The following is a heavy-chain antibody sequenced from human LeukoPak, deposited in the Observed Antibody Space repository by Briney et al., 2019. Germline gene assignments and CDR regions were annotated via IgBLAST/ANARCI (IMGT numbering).Heavy chain of an antibody. J-gene: IGHJ4*02. V-gene: IGHV3-7*01. Sequence: GGSLRLSCAASGFTFSDYYMSWVRQAPGKGLEWVANIKQDGSERYYVDSVKGRFTISRDNAKNSLYLQMNSLRAEDTAVYYCASSGADFWSGYLSSSDYWGQGTLVTVSS. CDR1: GFTFSDYY. CDR3: ASSGADFWSGYLSSSDY. CDR2: IKQDGSER. D-gene: IGHD3-3*01.